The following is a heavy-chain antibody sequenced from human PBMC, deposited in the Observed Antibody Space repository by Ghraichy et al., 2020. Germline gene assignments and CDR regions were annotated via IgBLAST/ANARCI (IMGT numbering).Heavy chain of an antibody. Sequence: GESLNISCKGSGYSFTSYWIGWVRQMPGKGLEWMGIIYPGDSDTRYSPSFQGQVTISADKSISTAYLQWSSLKASDTAMYYCARRGEYIIYYYGMDVWGQGTTVTVSS. CDR1: GYSFTSYW. CDR3: ARRGEYIIYYYGMDV. CDR2: IYPGDSDT. D-gene: IGHD4-17*01. V-gene: IGHV5-51*01. J-gene: IGHJ6*02.